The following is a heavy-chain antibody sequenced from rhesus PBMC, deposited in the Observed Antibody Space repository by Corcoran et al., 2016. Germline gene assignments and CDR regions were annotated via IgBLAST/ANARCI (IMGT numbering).Heavy chain of an antibody. CDR3: AKVSGCTGSGCLWAFDY. V-gene: IGHV3S42*01. CDR2: IISGCGST. Sequence: EVQLVESGGGLAKPGGSLRLSCAASGFTFSSYWLNWVRQTPGKGLEWISAIISGCGSTYHADAGKGLFTISRDNSKNTLSLQRNSLRAEDTAVDYCAKVSGCTGSGCLWAFDYWGQGVLVTVSS. D-gene: IGHD2-21*01. CDR1: GFTFSSYW. J-gene: IGHJ4*01.